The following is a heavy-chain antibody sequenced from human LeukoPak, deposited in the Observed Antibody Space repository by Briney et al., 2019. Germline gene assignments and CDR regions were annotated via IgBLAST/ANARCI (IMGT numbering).Heavy chain of an antibody. V-gene: IGHV4-59*01. CDR1: GGSINSYY. CDR3: ASSRSSSGWSLIDY. CDR2: IYYSGST. Sequence: SETLSLTCTVSGGSINSYYWSWIRQPPGKGLEWVGYIYYSGSTNYKPSLKRRVTISVDTSKNQFSLKVSSVTAADTAVYYCASSRSSSGWSLIDYWGQGALFTVSS. D-gene: IGHD6-19*01. J-gene: IGHJ4*02.